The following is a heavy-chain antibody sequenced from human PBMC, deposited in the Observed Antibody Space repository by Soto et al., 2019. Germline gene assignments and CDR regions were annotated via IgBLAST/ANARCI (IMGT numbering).Heavy chain of an antibody. V-gene: IGHV3-53*04. CDR2: IYSGGST. Sequence: EVQLVESGGGLVQPGGSLRLSCAASGFTVSSNYMSWVRQAPGKGLEWVSVIYSGGSTYYADSVKGRFTISRHNSKNTLYLQMNSLRAEDTAVDYCAALGATISSYYYYYMDVWGKGTTVTVSS. CDR1: GFTVSSNY. J-gene: IGHJ6*03. CDR3: AALGATISSYYYYYMDV. D-gene: IGHD5-12*01.